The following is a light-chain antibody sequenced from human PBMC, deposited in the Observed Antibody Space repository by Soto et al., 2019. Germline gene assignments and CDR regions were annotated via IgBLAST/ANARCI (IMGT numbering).Light chain of an antibody. V-gene: IGKV3-20*01. Sequence: EIVLTQSPCTLSLSPGEGATISCRASQSISSRLAWYQQKPGQAPRLLIYDASNMATGIPDRFSGSGSGADYILLISSLVPEDFSVYYCQHYFYTHPYTFGQGTKLEIK. CDR2: DAS. J-gene: IGKJ2*01. CDR1: QSISSR. CDR3: QHYFYTHPYT.